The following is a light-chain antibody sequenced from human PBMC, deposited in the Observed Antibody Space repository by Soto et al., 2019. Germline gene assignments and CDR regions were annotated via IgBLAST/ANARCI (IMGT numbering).Light chain of an antibody. CDR3: QQYNSYPCT. CDR2: KSS. CDR1: QSISRC. Sequence: DIQMTQSPSTLSASVGDRVTITCRASQSISRCLAWYQHKPGKAPKLLIYKSSSLESGVPSRFSGSRTGTEITLPMCSLQPDDFATYSCQQYNSYPCTFGQGTKREIK. V-gene: IGKV1-5*03. J-gene: IGKJ2*02.